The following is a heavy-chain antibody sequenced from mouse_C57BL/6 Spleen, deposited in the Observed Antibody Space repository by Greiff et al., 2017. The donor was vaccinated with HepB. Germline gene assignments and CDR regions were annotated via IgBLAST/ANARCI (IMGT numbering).Heavy chain of an antibody. Sequence: VQLQQSGAELVMPGASVKLSCKASGYTFTSYWMHWVKQRPGQGLEWIGEIDPSDSYTNYNQKFKGKSTLTVDKSSSTAYMQLSSLTSEDSAVYYCARAYGSSPYWYFDVWGTGTTVTVSS. CDR1: GYTFTSYW. D-gene: IGHD1-1*01. J-gene: IGHJ1*03. CDR3: ARAYGSSPYWYFDV. V-gene: IGHV1-69*01. CDR2: IDPSDSYT.